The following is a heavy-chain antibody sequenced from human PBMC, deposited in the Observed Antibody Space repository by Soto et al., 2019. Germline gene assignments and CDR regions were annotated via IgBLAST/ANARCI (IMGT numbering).Heavy chain of an antibody. V-gene: IGHV3-30*04. CDR3: ARQAKIGDRSQFYFDS. Sequence: GGSLRLSCAASALPFTDYSMHWVRQTAGKGLEWVAVISYNGRNKHYVDSVKGRFTISRDNSQDTLYLQMDSLRPDDTAVYYCARQAKIGDRSQFYFDSWGQGTLVTVSS. D-gene: IGHD3-16*01. CDR1: ALPFTDYS. CDR2: ISYNGRNK. J-gene: IGHJ4*02.